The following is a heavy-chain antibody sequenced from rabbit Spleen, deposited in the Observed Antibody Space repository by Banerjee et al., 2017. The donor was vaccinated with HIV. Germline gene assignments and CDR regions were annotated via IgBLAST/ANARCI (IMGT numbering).Heavy chain of an antibody. J-gene: IGHJ6*01. Sequence: QEQLEESGGDLVKPEGSLTLTCTASGFSFDSDYVMCWVRQAPGKGLEWIACIEGGSSAFSYFASWAKGRFTISKTSSTTVTLQMTSLTAADTATYFCARDSGSSFSSYGMDLWGPGTLVTVS. CDR2: IEGGSSAFS. V-gene: IGHV1S45*01. CDR1: GFSFDSDYV. CDR3: ARDSGSSFSSYGMDL. D-gene: IGHD8-1*01.